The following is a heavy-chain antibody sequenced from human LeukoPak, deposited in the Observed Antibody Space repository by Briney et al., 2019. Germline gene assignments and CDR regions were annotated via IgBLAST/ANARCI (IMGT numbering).Heavy chain of an antibody. J-gene: IGHJ4*02. CDR2: ISVDGSNK. CDR1: GFTFSTYA. CDR3: AKQLGYCSDGSCYFPY. Sequence: HPGGSLRLSCAASGFTFSTYAMHWVRQAPGKGLEWVAVISVDGSNKYYADSVKGRFTISRDNSKNTLYMQMNSLRAEDTAVYYCAKQLGYCSDGSCYFPYWGQGTLVTVSS. D-gene: IGHD2-15*01. V-gene: IGHV3-30*18.